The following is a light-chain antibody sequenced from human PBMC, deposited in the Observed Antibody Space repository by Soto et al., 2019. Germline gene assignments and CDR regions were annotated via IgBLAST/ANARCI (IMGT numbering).Light chain of an antibody. CDR3: QQSYSTPWT. Sequence: DIQMTQSPSSLSASVGDRVTITCRASQSISSYLNWYQQKPGKAPKLLIYAASSLQSGVPSRFSGSGSATYFTLTISSLQPEDFATYYCQQSYSTPWTFGQGTKVSIK. J-gene: IGKJ1*01. CDR2: AAS. V-gene: IGKV1-39*01. CDR1: QSISSY.